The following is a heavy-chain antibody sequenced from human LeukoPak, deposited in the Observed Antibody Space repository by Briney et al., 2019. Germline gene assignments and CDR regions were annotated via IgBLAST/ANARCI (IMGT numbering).Heavy chain of an antibody. V-gene: IGHV5-51*01. J-gene: IGHJ3*02. CDR2: IYPDDSHT. CDR3: ARHRTTGYSVSAFDM. D-gene: IGHD5/OR15-5a*01. CDR1: GYSFTSYL. Sequence: LGESLKISCKGSGYSFTSYLIGWVRQMPGKGLEWMGFIYPDDSHTRYSPSFEDQVTISADKSINTAYLQWSRLRASDTAMYYCARHRTTGYSVSAFDMWGQGTLVTVSS.